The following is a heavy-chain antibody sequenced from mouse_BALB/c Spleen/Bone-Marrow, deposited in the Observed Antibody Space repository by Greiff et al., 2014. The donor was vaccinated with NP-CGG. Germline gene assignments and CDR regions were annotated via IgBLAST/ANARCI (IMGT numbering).Heavy chain of an antibody. CDR1: GYNFTSYW. J-gene: IGHJ1*01. V-gene: IGHV1-7*01. D-gene: IGHD1-1*01. CDR3: AREYYGSSGYFDV. Sequence: VQLQQSGAELAKPGASVKMSCKASGYNFTSYWMHWVKQRPGQGLEWIGYINPSTGYTEYNQKFKDKATLTADKSSSTAYMQLSSLTSEDSAVYYCAREYYGSSGYFDVWGAGTRSPSPQ. CDR2: INPSTGYT.